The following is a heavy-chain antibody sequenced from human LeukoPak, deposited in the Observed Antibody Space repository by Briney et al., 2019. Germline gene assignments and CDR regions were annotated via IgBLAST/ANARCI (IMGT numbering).Heavy chain of an antibody. V-gene: IGHV4-59*01. Sequence: SETLSLTCTVSGGSISSYYWSWIRQPPGKGLEWIGYIYYSGGTNYNPSLKSRVTISVHTSKNQFSLKLSSVTAADTAVYYCARDPGSYYYYYMDVWGKGTTVTVSS. CDR2: IYYSGGT. CDR3: ARDPGSYYYYYMDV. CDR1: GGSISSYY. J-gene: IGHJ6*03.